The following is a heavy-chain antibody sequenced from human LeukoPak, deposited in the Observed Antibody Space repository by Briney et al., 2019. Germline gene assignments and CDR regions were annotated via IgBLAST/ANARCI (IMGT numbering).Heavy chain of an antibody. CDR3: AKVLIWTYGSGNYYKGAFDI. Sequence: PGGSLRLSCAASGFTFNSYAMTWVRQAPGKGLEWVSLISDSGGRIYYADSVKGRFTISRDNSKNTLHLQMNSLRAEDTAVYYCAKVLIWTYGSGNYYKGAFDIWGQGTMVTVFS. V-gene: IGHV3-23*01. D-gene: IGHD3-10*01. CDR1: GFTFNSYA. J-gene: IGHJ3*02. CDR2: ISDSGGRI.